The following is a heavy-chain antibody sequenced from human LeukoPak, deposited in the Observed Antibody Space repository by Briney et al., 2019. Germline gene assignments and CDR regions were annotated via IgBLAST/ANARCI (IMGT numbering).Heavy chain of an antibody. J-gene: IGHJ4*02. D-gene: IGHD1-1*01. V-gene: IGHV3-11*01. CDR3: ARYHDWNPEDY. CDR2: ISSSGSTI. Sequence: GGSLRLSCAASGFTFSDYYRSCIRQAPGKGLEWVSYISSSGSTIYYADSVKGRFTISRDNAKNSLYLQMNSLRADDTAVYYCARYHDWNPEDYWGQGTLVTVSS. CDR1: GFTFSDYY.